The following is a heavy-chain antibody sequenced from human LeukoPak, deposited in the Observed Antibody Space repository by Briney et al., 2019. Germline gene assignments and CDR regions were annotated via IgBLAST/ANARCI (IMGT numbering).Heavy chain of an antibody. CDR2: IWYDGSNK. CDR1: GFYFSSYG. CDR3: ARESSDAFDI. J-gene: IGHJ3*02. Sequence: GGSLRLSCAASGFYFSSYGMHWVRQAPGKGLEWVAVIWYDGSNKYYADSVKGRFTISRDNSKDTPYLQMNSLRAEDTAVYYCARESSDAFDIWGQGTMVTVSS. V-gene: IGHV3-33*01.